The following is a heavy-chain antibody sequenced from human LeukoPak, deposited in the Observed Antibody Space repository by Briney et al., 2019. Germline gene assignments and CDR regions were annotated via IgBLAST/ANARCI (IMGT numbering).Heavy chain of an antibody. CDR1: GGSFSGYY. CDR3: ARVNWGSYGAFDI. V-gene: IGHV4-34*01. D-gene: IGHD7-27*01. Sequence: PSETLSLTCAVYGGSFSGYYWSWIRQPPGKGLEWIGEINHSGSTNYNPSLKSRVTISVDTSKNQFSLKLSSVTAADTAVYYCARVNWGSYGAFDIWGQGTMVTVSS. J-gene: IGHJ3*02. CDR2: INHSGST.